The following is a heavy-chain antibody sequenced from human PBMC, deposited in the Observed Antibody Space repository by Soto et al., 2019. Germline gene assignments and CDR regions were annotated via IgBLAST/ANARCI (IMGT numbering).Heavy chain of an antibody. V-gene: IGHV3-23*01. Sequence: GGSLRLSCAASGFTFSSYAMSWVRQAPGKGLEWVSAISGSGGSTYYADSVKGRFTISSDNSKNTLYLQMNRLGAEDTAVYYCAKGNNVGWLLFKWGQGTLVTVSS. CDR3: AKGNNVGWLLFK. CDR2: ISGSGGST. J-gene: IGHJ4*02. CDR1: GFTFSSYA. D-gene: IGHD3-9*01.